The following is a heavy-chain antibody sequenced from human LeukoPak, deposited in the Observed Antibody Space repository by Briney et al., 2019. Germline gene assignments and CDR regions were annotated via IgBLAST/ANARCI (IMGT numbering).Heavy chain of an antibody. CDR2: IYTSGST. CDR1: GGSISSYY. Sequence: PSETQSLTCTVSGGSISSYYWSWIRQPAGKGLEWIGRIYTSGSTNYNPSLKSRVTMSIDTSRNQFSLKLSSVTAADTAVYYCARARDCSSTSCSPGYYFDYWGQGTLVTVSS. J-gene: IGHJ4*02. D-gene: IGHD2-2*01. CDR3: ARARDCSSTSCSPGYYFDY. V-gene: IGHV4-4*07.